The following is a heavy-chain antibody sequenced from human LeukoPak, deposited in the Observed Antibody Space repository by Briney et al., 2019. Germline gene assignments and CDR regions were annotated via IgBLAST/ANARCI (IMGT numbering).Heavy chain of an antibody. J-gene: IGHJ5*02. CDR3: ATVKYDYGDPVGWFDP. Sequence: PGGTLRISCAASGFPFSASAMTWVRQAPGKGLEWVSHILSTGTTYYADSVRGRFPISRDNSKNTLYLLMTSLRADDTAVYYCATVKYDYGDPVGWFDPGGQGTLVTVSS. CDR1: GFPFSASA. CDR2: ILSTGTT. D-gene: IGHD4-17*01. V-gene: IGHV3-23*01.